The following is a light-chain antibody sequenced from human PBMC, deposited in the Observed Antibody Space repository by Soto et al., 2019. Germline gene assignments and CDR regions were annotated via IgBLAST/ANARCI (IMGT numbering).Light chain of an antibody. CDR1: SSNIGNNA. J-gene: IGLJ1*01. CDR2: YDD. CDR3: AAWDDSLNGYV. V-gene: IGLV1-36*01. Sequence: SVLTQPPSVSEASRQGVTISCSGSSSNIGNNAVNWYQQLPGKAPKLLIYYDDLLPSGVSDRFSGSKSGTSASLAISGLQSEDEADYYCAAWDDSLNGYVFGTGTKVTVL.